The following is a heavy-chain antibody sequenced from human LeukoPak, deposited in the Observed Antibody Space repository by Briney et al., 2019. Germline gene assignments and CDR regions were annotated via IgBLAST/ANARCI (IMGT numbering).Heavy chain of an antibody. J-gene: IGHJ4*02. V-gene: IGHV1-8*02. CDR2: MNPNSGNT. D-gene: IGHD3-3*01. Sequence: ASVKVSCKASGYTFTGYYMHWVRQAPGQGLEWMGWMNPNSGNTGYAQKFQGRVTMTRNTSISTAYMELSSLRSEDTAVYYCARGPRGVAVDYWGQGTLVTVSS. CDR3: ARGPRGVAVDY. CDR1: GYTFTGYY.